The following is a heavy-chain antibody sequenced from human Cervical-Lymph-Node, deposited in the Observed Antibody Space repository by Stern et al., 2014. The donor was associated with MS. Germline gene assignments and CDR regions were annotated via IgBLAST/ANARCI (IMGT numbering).Heavy chain of an antibody. CDR1: GYTFTSNK. CDR3: ARDNGGWSVDS. J-gene: IGHJ4*02. CDR2: INPGGGST. D-gene: IGHD6-19*01. Sequence: VQLVESGAEVKKPGASVKVSCKAFGYTFTSNKMHWVRQAPGQGLEWMGIINPGGGSTGYAQKLQVGVTMTRDTSTSTVYMELTSLRSEDTAVYSCARDNGGWSVDSWGQGTLVIVSS. V-gene: IGHV1-46*01.